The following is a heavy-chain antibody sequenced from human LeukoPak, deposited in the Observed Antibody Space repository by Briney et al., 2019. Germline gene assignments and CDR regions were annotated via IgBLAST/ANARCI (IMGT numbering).Heavy chain of an antibody. V-gene: IGHV3-23*01. D-gene: IGHD6-19*01. Sequence: GRSLRLSCAASGFTFSSYAMSWVRQAPGKGLEWVSVISGSGGSTYYADSVKGRFTISRDNSKNTLYLQMNSLRAEDTAVYYCAKGRGSGWYGVGDYWGQGTLVTVSS. CDR2: ISGSGGST. CDR1: GFTFSSYA. CDR3: AKGRGSGWYGVGDY. J-gene: IGHJ4*02.